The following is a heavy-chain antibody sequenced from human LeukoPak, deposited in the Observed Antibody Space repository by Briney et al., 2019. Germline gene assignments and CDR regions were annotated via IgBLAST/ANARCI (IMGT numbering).Heavy chain of an antibody. CDR1: AFTFSSYW. CDR2: IKEDGSEK. V-gene: IGHV3-7*01. CDR3: ARVGEYCSSTSCYRGSWFDP. D-gene: IGHD2-2*01. J-gene: IGHJ5*02. Sequence: GGSLRLSCAASAFTFSSYWMTWARLAPGKGLEWVANIKEDGSEKVYVDSVKGRFTIPRDNAKNSLYLQMNSLRAEDTAVYYCARVGEYCSSTSCYRGSWFDPWGQGTLVTVSS.